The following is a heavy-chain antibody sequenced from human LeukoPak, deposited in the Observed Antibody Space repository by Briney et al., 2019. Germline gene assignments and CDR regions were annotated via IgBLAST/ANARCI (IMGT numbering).Heavy chain of an antibody. CDR2: INDSGST. D-gene: IGHD1-1*01. CDR1: GGSFTDYY. V-gene: IGHV4-34*01. Sequence: PSETLSLTCGIPGGSFTDYYWSWIRQPPGKGLEWIGDINDSGSTNSSPSLKSRVVISLDTSKSQLSLKLSPVTAADTATYFCARAGRGTSSRALDYWGQGTLVTVSS. CDR3: ARAGRGTSSRALDY. J-gene: IGHJ4*02.